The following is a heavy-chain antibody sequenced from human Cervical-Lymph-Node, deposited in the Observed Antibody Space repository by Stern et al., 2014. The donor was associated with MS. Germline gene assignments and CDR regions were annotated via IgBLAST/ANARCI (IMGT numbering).Heavy chain of an antibody. V-gene: IGHV5-51*01. CDR1: GYTFTDYW. CDR2: IFPGASDT. D-gene: IGHD6-19*01. J-gene: IGHJ4*02. CDR3: ARPHSPGWSYYFDF. Sequence: VQLVQSGAEVRKPGQSLTISCNISGYTFTDYWIDWVRQMPGKGLEWMGAIFPGASDTRYSPSFQGHVTISVDTSINTAYLQWSDLRASDTAMYYCARPHSPGWSYYFDFWGQGTLVAVSS.